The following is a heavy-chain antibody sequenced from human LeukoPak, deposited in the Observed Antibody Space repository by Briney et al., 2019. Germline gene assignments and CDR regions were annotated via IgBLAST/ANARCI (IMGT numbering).Heavy chain of an antibody. Sequence: GGSLRLSCAASGFSFSTYTMSWVRQAPGKGLEWVSAISDSGGRTYYIDSVKGRFTISRDNSKNTLYLQMNSLRAEDTALYYCSTDSWNYYYWGQGTLVTVSS. D-gene: IGHD1-7*01. CDR3: STDSWNYYY. J-gene: IGHJ4*02. CDR1: GFSFSTYT. CDR2: ISDSGGRT. V-gene: IGHV3-23*01.